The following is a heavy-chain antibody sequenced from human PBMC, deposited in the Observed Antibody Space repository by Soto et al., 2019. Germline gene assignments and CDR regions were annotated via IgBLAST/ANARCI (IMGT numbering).Heavy chain of an antibody. CDR2: IWYDGSNK. CDR3: AREFWSGPFDY. Sequence: QVQLVESGGGVVQPGRSLRLSCAASGFTFSSYGMRWVRQAPGKGLEWVAVIWYDGSNKYNADSVKGRFTISRDNSKNTLYLQMNSLRAEDTAVYYCAREFWSGPFDYWCQGTLVTVSS. D-gene: IGHD3-3*01. CDR1: GFTFSSYG. V-gene: IGHV3-33*01. J-gene: IGHJ4*02.